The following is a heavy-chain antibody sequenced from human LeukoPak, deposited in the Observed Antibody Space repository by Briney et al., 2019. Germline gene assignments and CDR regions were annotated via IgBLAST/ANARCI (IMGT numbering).Heavy chain of an antibody. Sequence: PGGSLRLSCAASGFTFSSYEMNWVRQAPGKGLEWVSYISSSGSTIYYADSVKGRFTISRDNAKNSLYMQMNSLRAEDTGVYYCASHCPFMVRGVIRRDDYWGQGTLVTVSS. J-gene: IGHJ4*02. CDR1: GFTFSSYE. CDR3: ASHCPFMVRGVIRRDDY. D-gene: IGHD3-10*01. V-gene: IGHV3-48*03. CDR2: ISSSGSTI.